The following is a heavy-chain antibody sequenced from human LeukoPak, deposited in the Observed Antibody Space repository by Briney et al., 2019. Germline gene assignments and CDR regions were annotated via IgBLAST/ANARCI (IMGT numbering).Heavy chain of an antibody. CDR2: IYYSGST. CDR1: GGSISSYY. D-gene: IGHD3-22*01. CDR3: ARFGKYYYDSSGYYGFDY. Sequence: PSETLSLTCTVSGGSISSYYWSWIRQPPGKGLEWIGYIYYSGSTNYNPSLKSRVTISVDTSKNQFSLKLSSVTAADTAVYYCARFGKYYYDSSGYYGFDYWGQGTLVTVSS. V-gene: IGHV4-59*08. J-gene: IGHJ4*02.